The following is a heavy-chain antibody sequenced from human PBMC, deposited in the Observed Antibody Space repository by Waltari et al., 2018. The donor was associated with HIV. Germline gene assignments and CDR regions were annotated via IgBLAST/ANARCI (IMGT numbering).Heavy chain of an antibody. V-gene: IGHV3-53*01. Sequence: EVQLVESGGGLIEPGGSLRHSCAASGLTVSSNYMSWVRQAPGKGLEWVSVIYSGGSRYYADSVKGRFTISRDNSKNTLSLHMNSLGPEDTAVYYCARDPRSSGYYGMDVWGQGTTVTVSS. CDR2: IYSGGSR. J-gene: IGHJ6*02. CDR1: GLTVSSNY. D-gene: IGHD1-26*01. CDR3: ARDPRSSGYYGMDV.